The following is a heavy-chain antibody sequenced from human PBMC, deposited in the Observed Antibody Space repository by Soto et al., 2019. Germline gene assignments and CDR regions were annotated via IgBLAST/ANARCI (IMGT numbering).Heavy chain of an antibody. CDR3: AREVPSAWLDRAYYFDY. V-gene: IGHV4-59*02. J-gene: IGHJ4*02. D-gene: IGHD6-19*01. Sequence: PSETLSLTCSVSGDSVENFYWSWIRQPPGKGLEWIGYIYSKDNNEEHTNYNPSLRGRVTMSVDASKNQFSLKLSSVTAADTAIYYCAREVPSAWLDRAYYFDYWGQGTLVTVSS. CDR1: GDSVENFY. CDR2: IYSKDNNEEHT.